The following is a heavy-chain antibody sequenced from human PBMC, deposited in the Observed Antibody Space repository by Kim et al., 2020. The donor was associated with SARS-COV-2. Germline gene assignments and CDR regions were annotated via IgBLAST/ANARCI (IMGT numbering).Heavy chain of an antibody. J-gene: IGHJ4*02. Sequence: DGSETFYVDSVKGRFTISKDNAKNSLFLQMSSLREEDTAVYFGVGSAGIYWGQGTLVTVSS. CDR2: DGSET. V-gene: IGHV3-7*01. D-gene: IGHD3-10*01. CDR3: VGSAGIY.